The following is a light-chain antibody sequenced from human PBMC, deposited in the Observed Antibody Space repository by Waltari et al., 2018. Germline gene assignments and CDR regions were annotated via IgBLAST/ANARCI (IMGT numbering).Light chain of an antibody. CDR1: QSALYSTNNIKNY. CDR3: QQYYSTPLT. V-gene: IGKV4-1*01. CDR2: SAS. Sequence: IVMSQSPNSLSVSLCERATLNCKSRQSALYSTNNIKNYLAWYQQKSGQPPKLLIYSASTRESGVPDRFSGSGSGTDFTLTISSLQAEDIAVYYCQQYYSTPLTFGGGTKVEIK. J-gene: IGKJ4*01.